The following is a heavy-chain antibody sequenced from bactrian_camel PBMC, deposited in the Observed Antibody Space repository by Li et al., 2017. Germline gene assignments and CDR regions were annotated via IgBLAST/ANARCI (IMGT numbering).Heavy chain of an antibody. CDR2: VYFGGSRT. D-gene: IGHD3*01. CDR3: AADLPGPTRLHVPKCSPSLGYNY. Sequence: QVQLVESGGGSVQAGGSLRLSCEASGKYIVNSKCLGWFRQAPGKEREGVAFVYFGGSRTYYADSVKGRFTISQDKGKNVGYLTMNSLKVEDTAVYYCAADLPGPTRLHVPKCSPSLGYNYWGKGTQVTVS. J-gene: IGHJ4*01. CDR1: GKYIVNSKC. V-gene: IGHV3S54*01.